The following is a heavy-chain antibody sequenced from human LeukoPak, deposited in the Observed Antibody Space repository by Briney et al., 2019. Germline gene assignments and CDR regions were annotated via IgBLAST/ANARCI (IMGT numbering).Heavy chain of an antibody. CDR1: GGSISSSSYY. CDR3: ARWGTYASTSNWFDP. Sequence: SETLSLTCTVSGGSISSSSYYWGWIRQPPGKGLKWIGSIYYGGSTYYNPSLKSRVTISVDTSKNQFSLRLSSVTAADTAVYYCARWGTYASTSNWFDPWGQGTLVTVSS. J-gene: IGHJ5*02. V-gene: IGHV4-39*07. CDR2: IYYGGST. D-gene: IGHD2-2*01.